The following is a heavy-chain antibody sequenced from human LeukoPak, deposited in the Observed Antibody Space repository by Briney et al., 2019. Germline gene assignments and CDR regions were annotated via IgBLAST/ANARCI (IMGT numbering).Heavy chain of an antibody. J-gene: IGHJ3*02. CDR3: ARERGKLRGDAFDI. CDR1: GGSISSYF. V-gene: IGHV4-4*07. Sequence: SETLSLTCTVSGGSISSYFWTWLRQPAGKGLEWIGRIYISGSTNYNPSLMSRVTMSVDTSKNQFSLKLSSVTAADTAVYYCARERGKLRGDAFDIWGQGTMVTVSS. CDR2: IYISGST. D-gene: IGHD3-16*01.